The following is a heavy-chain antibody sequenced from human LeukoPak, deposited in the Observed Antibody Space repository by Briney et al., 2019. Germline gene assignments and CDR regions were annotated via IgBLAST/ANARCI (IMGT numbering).Heavy chain of an antibody. J-gene: IGHJ6*03. CDR3: ARGVGIAVAGNYYYYYMDV. D-gene: IGHD6-19*01. Sequence: VASVKVSCKASGYTFTSYGISWVRQAPGQGLEWMGWISGYNGNTNYAQKVQGRVTMTTDTSTSTAYMELRSLRSDDTAVYYCARGVGIAVAGNYYYYYMDVWGKGTTVTVSS. V-gene: IGHV1-18*01. CDR1: GYTFTSYG. CDR2: ISGYNGNT.